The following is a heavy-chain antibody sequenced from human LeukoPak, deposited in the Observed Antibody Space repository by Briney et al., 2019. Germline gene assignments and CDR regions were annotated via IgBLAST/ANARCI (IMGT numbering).Heavy chain of an antibody. Sequence: SETLSLTCTVSGGSLSSYYWSWIRQYPGQGLEWIGYIYYSGSTTYNPSLKSRVTISVDTSKNQFSLKLTSVTAADTAVYYCARAGGNRFDPWGQGILVTVSS. CDR1: GGSLSSYY. V-gene: IGHV4-59*01. J-gene: IGHJ5*02. CDR2: IYYSGST. D-gene: IGHD3-10*01. CDR3: ARAGGNRFDP.